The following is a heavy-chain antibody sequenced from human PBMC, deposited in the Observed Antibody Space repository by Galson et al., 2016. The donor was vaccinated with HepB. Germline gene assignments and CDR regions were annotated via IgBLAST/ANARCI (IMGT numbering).Heavy chain of an antibody. CDR3: ARATPYYDILTGYYKYYFDY. Sequence: SLRLSCAASGFKFDDYGMSWVRQAPGKGLEWVSGINWNGGSTGYVDSVKGRFTISRDNAKNSLYLQMNSLRAEDTALYYCARATPYYDILTGYYKYYFDYLGQGTLVTVSS. CDR1: GFKFDDYG. V-gene: IGHV3-20*04. J-gene: IGHJ4*02. CDR2: INWNGGST. D-gene: IGHD3-9*01.